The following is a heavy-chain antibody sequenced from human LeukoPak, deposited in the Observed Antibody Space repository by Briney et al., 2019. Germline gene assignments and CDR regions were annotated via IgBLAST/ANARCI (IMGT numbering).Heavy chain of an antibody. CDR2: VNLQGGT. Sequence: PSETLSLTCDVPGGSITQTNYWTRVRLPPGKGLEWIGEVNLQGGTNYNPSLLRRVAISVDTSANHVSLQMTSVTAADTAVYYCAVDTALIRGLDYWGQGTLVTVSS. CDR1: GGSITQTNY. V-gene: IGHV4-4*02. D-gene: IGHD5-18*01. CDR3: AVDTALIRGLDY. J-gene: IGHJ4*02.